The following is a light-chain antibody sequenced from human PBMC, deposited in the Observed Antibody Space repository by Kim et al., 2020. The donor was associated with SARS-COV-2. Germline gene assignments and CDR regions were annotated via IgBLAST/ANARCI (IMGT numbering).Light chain of an antibody. V-gene: IGKV3-20*01. CDR1: QSVSSNS. Sequence: EIVLTQSPGTLSLSPGERAALSCRASQSVSSNSLAWYQQKPGQPPRLLIYGASSRATGIPDRFSGSGSGTDFTLTISRLEPEDLAVYYCQQYGSSLRTFGQGTKVEIK. CDR2: GAS. J-gene: IGKJ1*01. CDR3: QQYGSSLRT.